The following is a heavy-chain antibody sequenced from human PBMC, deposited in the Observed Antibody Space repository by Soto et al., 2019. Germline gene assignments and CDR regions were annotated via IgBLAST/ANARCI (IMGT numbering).Heavy chain of an antibody. Sequence: PGESLKISCAASGFTFSSYSMNWVRQAPGKGRDWLSSISSSSSYIYYTDSVNGRFTISSDNAKNSRYLQMNSLRADVTAVYSCARDLRSTRTPTYYCMDVWGQVHTVTVSS. CDR3: ARDLRSTRTPTYYCMDV. CDR2: ISSSSSYI. CDR1: GFTFSSYS. V-gene: IGHV3-21*01. D-gene: IGHD1-1*01. J-gene: IGHJ6*02.